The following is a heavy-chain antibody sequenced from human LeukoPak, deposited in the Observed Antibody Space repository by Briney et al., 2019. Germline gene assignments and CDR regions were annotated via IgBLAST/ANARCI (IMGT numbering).Heavy chain of an antibody. V-gene: IGHV4-34*01. CDR2: INHSGST. Sequence: SETLSLTCAVYGESFSGYYWSWIRQPPGKGLEWIGEINHSGSTNYNPSLKSRVTISVDTSKNQFSLKLSSVTAADTAVYYCARARYFDWSHRSAFDYWGQGTLVTVSS. CDR3: ARARYFDWSHRSAFDY. CDR1: GESFSGYY. J-gene: IGHJ4*02. D-gene: IGHD3-9*01.